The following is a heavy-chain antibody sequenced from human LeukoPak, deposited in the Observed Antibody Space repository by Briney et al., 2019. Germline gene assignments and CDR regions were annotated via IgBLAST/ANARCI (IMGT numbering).Heavy chain of an antibody. J-gene: IGHJ5*02. CDR1: GYTFTSYD. CDR3: ARGRAARRGFDP. Sequence: ASVKVSCKASGYTFTSYDINWVRQATGQGLEWVGWMNTNSGNTGYAQKFQGRVTMTRNTSISTADMELSSLRSEDTAVYYCARGRAARRGFDPWGQGTLVTVSS. V-gene: IGHV1-8*01. CDR2: MNTNSGNT. D-gene: IGHD6-6*01.